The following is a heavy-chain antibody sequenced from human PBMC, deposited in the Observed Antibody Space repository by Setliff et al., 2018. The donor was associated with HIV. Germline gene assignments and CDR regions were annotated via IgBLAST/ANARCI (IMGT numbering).Heavy chain of an antibody. V-gene: IGHV4-39*02. CDR2: LYYRGTT. Sequence: PSETLSLTCTVSGGSISSSSYYWGWIRQPPGKGPEWIGSLYYRGTTYYQPSLQGRVSMSIDSSKNHFSLSLRYVTAADTAVYYCARSFSGRYFWSGYYTGPDPKGENAFDIWGQGTMVTVSS. J-gene: IGHJ3*02. CDR3: ARSFSGRYFWSGYYTGPDPKGENAFDI. CDR1: GGSISSSSYY. D-gene: IGHD3-3*01.